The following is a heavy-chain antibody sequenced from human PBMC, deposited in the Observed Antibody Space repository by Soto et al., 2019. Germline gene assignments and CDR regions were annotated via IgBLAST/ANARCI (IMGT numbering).Heavy chain of an antibody. CDR3: AKSLVFIGAIVTLLDS. D-gene: IGHD6-6*01. CDR2: ISNNGDTA. V-gene: IGHV3-23*01. CDR1: GFTFSSYA. Sequence: EVQLLEAGEGMEQPGGSLTLSCATSGFTFSSYAMVWVRQAAEKGLEWVASISNNGDTAYYADSVKGRFTISRGNSENTLYLQMNGLRADDTALYFCAKSLVFIGAIVTLLDSWGQGTQVTVSS. J-gene: IGHJ4*02.